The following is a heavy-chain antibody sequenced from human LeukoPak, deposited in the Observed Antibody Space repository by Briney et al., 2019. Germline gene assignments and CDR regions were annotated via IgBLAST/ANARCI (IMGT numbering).Heavy chain of an antibody. D-gene: IGHD4-17*01. J-gene: IGHJ4*02. CDR1: GFTFSSYA. Sequence: GGSLRLSCAASGFTFSSYAVTWVRQAPGKGLEWVSGIYSGGSTYYADSVKGRFTVSRDSSKNTLYLQMNSLKAEDTAVYFCAARPHGDSPYFDFWGQGTLVTVSS. CDR3: AARPHGDSPYFDF. CDR2: IYSGGST. V-gene: IGHV3-66*01.